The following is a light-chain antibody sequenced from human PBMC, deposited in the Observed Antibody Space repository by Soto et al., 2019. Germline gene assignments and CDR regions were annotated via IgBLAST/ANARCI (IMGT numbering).Light chain of an antibody. CDR2: SDT. CDR1: NSNIGSHS. Sequence: QSVLTQPPSASGTPGQRVIISCSGSNSNIGSHSVNWYQQLPGTAPKLLTYSDTQRPSGVPDRFSGSKSGTSASLAISGLQSEDEAEYYCATWEDSLIGGVFGGGTEVTVL. J-gene: IGLJ3*02. CDR3: ATWEDSLIGGV. V-gene: IGLV1-44*01.